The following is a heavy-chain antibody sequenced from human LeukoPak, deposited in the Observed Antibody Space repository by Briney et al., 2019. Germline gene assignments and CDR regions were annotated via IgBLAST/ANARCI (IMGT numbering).Heavy chain of an antibody. D-gene: IGHD1-14*01. Sequence: TSETLSLTCTVSGGSFSNYYWSWIRQPAGKGLGWIGRIYTSGSTNYNPSVKSRVTMSVDTSNNQFSLKLTSVTAADTAVYYCARQPPQYYGMDVWGQGTTVTVSS. CDR3: ARQPPQYYGMDV. CDR2: IYTSGST. J-gene: IGHJ6*02. V-gene: IGHV4-4*07. CDR1: GGSFSNYY.